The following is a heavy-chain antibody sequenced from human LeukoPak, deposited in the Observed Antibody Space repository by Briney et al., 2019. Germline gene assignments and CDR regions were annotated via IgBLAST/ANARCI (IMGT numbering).Heavy chain of an antibody. J-gene: IGHJ4*02. CDR2: INHSGST. Sequence: SETLSLTCAVYGGSFSGYYWSWIRQPPGKGLEWIVEINHSGSTNYKPSLKSRVTISVDTSKNQFSLNLTSVTAADPATYYCAGGNFYASGGHPYHFHYWGQGTLVTVPS. CDR3: AGGNFYASGGHPYHFHY. D-gene: IGHD3-22*01. CDR1: GGSFSGYY. V-gene: IGHV4-34*01.